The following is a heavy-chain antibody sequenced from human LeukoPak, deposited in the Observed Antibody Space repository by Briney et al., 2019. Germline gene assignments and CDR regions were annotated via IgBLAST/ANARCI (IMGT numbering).Heavy chain of an antibody. V-gene: IGHV3-48*01. J-gene: IGHJ6*02. D-gene: IGHD6-13*01. CDR3: ARDIAAAGTDGMDV. CDR1: GFTFNTYT. Sequence: GGSLRLSCAASGFTFNTYTMNWVRQAPGKGLEWVSYISGSSGIIDYADSVRGRFAIYRDNAKNSLYLQMNSLRAEDTAVYYCARDIAAAGTDGMDVWGQGTTVTVSS. CDR2: ISGSSGII.